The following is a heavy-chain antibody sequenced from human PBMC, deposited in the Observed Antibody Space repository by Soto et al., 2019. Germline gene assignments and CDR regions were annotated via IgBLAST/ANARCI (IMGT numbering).Heavy chain of an antibody. CDR1: GGSFSGYH. Sequence: TLSLTCAVYGGSFSGYHWSWIRQPPGKGLEWIGEINHSGSTNYNPSLKSRVTISVDTSKNQFSLKLSSVTAADTAVYYCARGSWIAAAGTKFDYWGQGTLVTVSS. CDR3: ARGSWIAAAGTKFDY. V-gene: IGHV4-34*01. D-gene: IGHD6-13*01. J-gene: IGHJ4*02. CDR2: INHSGST.